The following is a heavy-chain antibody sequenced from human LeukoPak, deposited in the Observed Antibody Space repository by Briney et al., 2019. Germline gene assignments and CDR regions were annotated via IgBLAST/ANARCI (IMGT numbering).Heavy chain of an antibody. Sequence: GGSLRPSCAASGFTFSSYEMNWVRQAPGKGLEWVSYISSSGSTIYNADSVKGRFTISRDNAKNSLYLQMNSLRAEDTAVYYCARERGYSGYDYFIDSPSDYWGQGTLVTVSS. J-gene: IGHJ4*02. D-gene: IGHD5-12*01. V-gene: IGHV3-48*03. CDR2: ISSSGSTI. CDR3: ARERGYSGYDYFIDSPSDY. CDR1: GFTFSSYE.